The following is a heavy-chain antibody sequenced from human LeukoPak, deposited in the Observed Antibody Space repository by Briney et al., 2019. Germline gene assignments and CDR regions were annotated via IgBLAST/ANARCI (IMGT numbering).Heavy chain of an antibody. CDR2: INWNGGSI. D-gene: IGHD3-3*01. CDR1: GFTFDDYG. J-gene: IGHJ4*02. CDR3: AKSLLRPGY. Sequence: GGSLRPSCAASGFTFDDYGMSWVRQGPGKGLEWVSGINWNGGSIGYADSVKGRFTISRDNAKNSLYLQMNSLRAEDTAVYYCAKSLLRPGYWGQGTLVTVSS. V-gene: IGHV3-20*04.